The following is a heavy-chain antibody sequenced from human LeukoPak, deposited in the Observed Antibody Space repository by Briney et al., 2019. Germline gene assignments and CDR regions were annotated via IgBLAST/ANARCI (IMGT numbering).Heavy chain of an antibody. CDR1: GGTFSSYA. J-gene: IGHJ4*02. V-gene: IGHV1-2*02. Sequence: ASVKVSCKASGGTFSSYAMHWVRQAPGQGLEWMGWINPNSGGTNYAQKFQGRVTMTRDTSISTAYMELSRLRSDDTAVYYCARDSGETGFWSGSYFDYWGQGTLVTVSS. CDR2: INPNSGGT. CDR3: ARDSGETGFWSGSYFDY. D-gene: IGHD3-3*01.